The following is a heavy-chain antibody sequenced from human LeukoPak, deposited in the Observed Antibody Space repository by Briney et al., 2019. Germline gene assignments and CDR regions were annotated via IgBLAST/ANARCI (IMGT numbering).Heavy chain of an antibody. D-gene: IGHD3-22*01. CDR1: GFAFSSHA. CDR2: ISFDGHNK. J-gene: IGHJ4*02. V-gene: IGHV3-30-3*01. Sequence: GGSLRLSCAASGFAFSSHALHWVRQAPGKGLEWVAVISFDGHNKYYSDSVKGRFTISRDNSQTAVYLQMNSLRAEDTAVYYCAKYYYDSSGYYPYFDYWGQGTLVTVSS. CDR3: AKYYYDSSGYYPYFDY.